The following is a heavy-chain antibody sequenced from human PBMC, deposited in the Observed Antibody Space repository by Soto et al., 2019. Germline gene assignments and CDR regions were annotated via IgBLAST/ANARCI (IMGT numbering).Heavy chain of an antibody. D-gene: IGHD6-13*01. V-gene: IGHV3-21*01. CDR3: ARDLKAAAGPADGMDV. CDR2: ISSSSSYI. Sequence: EVQLVESGGGLVKPGGSLRLSCAASGFTFSSYSMNWVRQAPGKGLEWVSSISSSSSYIYYADSVKGRFTISRDNAKNSLYLQMNSMRAEDTAVYYCARDLKAAAGPADGMDVWGQGTTVTVSS. J-gene: IGHJ6*02. CDR1: GFTFSSYS.